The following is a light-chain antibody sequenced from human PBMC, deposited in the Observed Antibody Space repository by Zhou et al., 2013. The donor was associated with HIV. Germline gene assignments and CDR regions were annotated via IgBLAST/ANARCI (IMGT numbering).Light chain of an antibody. CDR3: QQYGSSPLT. J-gene: IGKJ4*01. CDR2: GAS. CDR1: QSVSSSY. Sequence: EIVLTQSPGTLSLSPGERATLSCRASQSVSSSYLAWYQQKPGQAPRLLIYGASNRATRIPDRFSGSGSGADFTLTISRLEPEDCAVYYCQQYGSSPLTFGGGTKVEIK. V-gene: IGKV3-20*01.